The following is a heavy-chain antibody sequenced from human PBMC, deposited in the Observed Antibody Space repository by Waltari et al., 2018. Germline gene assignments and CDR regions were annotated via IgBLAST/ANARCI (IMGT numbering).Heavy chain of an antibody. J-gene: IGHJ3*01. CDR2: IKKDGSEK. Sequence: EVRLVESGGGMVQPGGSLRVPWPSSGSTFHTYWMDWVRQAPGKGLEWVASIKKDGSEKYYVDSVKGRFTISRDNAKRSLYLQVDSLRAEDTAVYYCAQFSGERDWGQGTMVTVSS. V-gene: IGHV3-7*01. D-gene: IGHD3-10*01. CDR1: GSTFHTYW. CDR3: AQFSGERD.